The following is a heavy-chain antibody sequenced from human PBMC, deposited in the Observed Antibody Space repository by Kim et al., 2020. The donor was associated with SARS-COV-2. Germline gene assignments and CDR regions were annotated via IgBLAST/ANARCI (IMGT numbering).Heavy chain of an antibody. D-gene: IGHD3-10*02. J-gene: IGHJ3*02. V-gene: IGHV1-2*04. CDR1: GYTFTGYY. CDR2: INPNSGGT. Sequence: ASVKVSCKASGYTFTGYYMHWVRQAPGQGLEWMGWINPNSGGTNYAQKFQGWVTMTRDTSISTAYMELSRLRSDDTAVYYCARGGYLRTMYAFDIWGQGTMVTVSS. CDR3: ARGGYLRTMYAFDI.